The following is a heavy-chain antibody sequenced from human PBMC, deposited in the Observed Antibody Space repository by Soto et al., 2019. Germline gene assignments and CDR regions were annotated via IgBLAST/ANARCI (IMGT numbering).Heavy chain of an antibody. CDR3: ARWVEVSLDYFDS. CDR2: IYHSGRT. CDR1: GGSMSNGYYY. V-gene: IGHV4-31*03. J-gene: IGHJ4*02. Sequence: QVQLQESGPGLVKPSQTLSLTCTVSGGSMSNGYYYWSWVRQNPGKGLEWIGNIYHSGRTYYNPSLKSGVRILVDTSKNQFSLNLNSVTAADTAVYYCARWVEVSLDYFDSWGQGTPVTVSS. D-gene: IGHD1-20*01.